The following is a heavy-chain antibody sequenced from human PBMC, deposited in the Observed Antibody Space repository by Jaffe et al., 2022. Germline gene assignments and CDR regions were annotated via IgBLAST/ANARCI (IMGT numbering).Heavy chain of an antibody. CDR2: INHSGST. CDR3: ARGGVYYYGSGSYNYYYYYYMDV. J-gene: IGHJ6*03. CDR1: GGSFSGYY. V-gene: IGHV4-34*01. Sequence: QVQLQQWGAGLLKPSETLSLTCAVYGGSFSGYYWSWIRQPPGKGLEWIGEINHSGSTNYNPSLKSRVTISVDTSKNQFSLKLSSVTAADTAVYYCARGGVYYYGSGSYNYYYYYYMDVWGKGTTVTVSS. D-gene: IGHD3-10*01.